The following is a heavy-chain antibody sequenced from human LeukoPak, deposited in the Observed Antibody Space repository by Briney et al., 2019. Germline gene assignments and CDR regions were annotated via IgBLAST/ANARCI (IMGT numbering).Heavy chain of an antibody. J-gene: IGHJ4*02. CDR3: ARDGNVDIVAYFDY. CDR1: GGSISSGSYY. D-gene: IGHD5-12*01. CDR2: IYYSGST. V-gene: IGHV4-39*07. Sequence: SETLSLTCTVSGGSISSGSYYWGWIRQPPGKGLEWIGSIYYSGSTYYNPSLKSRVTISVDTSKNQFSLKLSSVTAADTAVYYCARDGNVDIVAYFDYWGQGTLVTVSS.